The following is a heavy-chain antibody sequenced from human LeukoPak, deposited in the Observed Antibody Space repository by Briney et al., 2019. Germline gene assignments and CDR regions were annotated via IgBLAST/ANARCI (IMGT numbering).Heavy chain of an antibody. CDR1: GGSISSGSYY. Sequence: SETLSLTCTVSGGSISSGSYYWSWIRQPAGKGLEWIGRIHTSGSTNYNPSLKSRVTISVDTSKNQFSLKLSSVTAADTAVYYCARNKGTKWLQFDYWGQGTLVTVSS. CDR2: IHTSGST. V-gene: IGHV4-61*02. J-gene: IGHJ4*02. D-gene: IGHD6-19*01. CDR3: ARNKGTKWLQFDY.